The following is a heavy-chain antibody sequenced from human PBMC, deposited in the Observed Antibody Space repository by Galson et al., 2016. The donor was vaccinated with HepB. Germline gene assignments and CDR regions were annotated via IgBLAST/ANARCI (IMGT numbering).Heavy chain of an antibody. CDR2: ISSSGSTI. D-gene: IGHD3-22*01. CDR1: GFTLSHYY. Sequence: SLRLSWAASGFTLSHYYMTWIRQAPGKGLEWISYISSSGSTIYYADSVKGRFTISRDNAKKSLYLQMNSLRAEDTAVYYCARPYYYDTSGYYSGDSDIWGQGTLVTVSS. CDR3: ARPYYYDTSGYYSGDSDI. J-gene: IGHJ4*02. V-gene: IGHV3-11*01.